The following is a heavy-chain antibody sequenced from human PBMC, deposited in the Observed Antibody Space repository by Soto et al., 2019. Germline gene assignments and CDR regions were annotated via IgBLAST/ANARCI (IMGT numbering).Heavy chain of an antibody. V-gene: IGHV3-33*08. CDR3: ARDLLVGAITPLAY. CDR1: GFTFRSYA. CDR2: IWYDGSNK. Sequence: PGESLKISCAASGFTFRSYAMHWVRQAPGKGLEWVAVIWYDGSNKYYADSVKGRFTISRDNSKNTLYLQMNSLRAEDTAVYYCARDLLVGAITPLAYWGQGTLVTVSS. D-gene: IGHD1-26*01. J-gene: IGHJ4*02.